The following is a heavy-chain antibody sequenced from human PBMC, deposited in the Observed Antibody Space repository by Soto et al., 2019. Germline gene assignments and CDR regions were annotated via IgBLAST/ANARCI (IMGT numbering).Heavy chain of an antibody. CDR1: GGTFSSYA. J-gene: IGHJ6*02. V-gene: IGHV1-69*13. CDR2: IIPIFGTA. CDR3: ARDRITLFGVVITQYYYYGMDV. D-gene: IGHD3-3*01. Sequence: ASVKVSCKASGGTFSSYAISWVRQAPGQGLEWMGGIIPIFGTANYAQKFQGRVTITADESTSTAYMELSSLRSEDTAVYYCARDRITLFGVVITQYYYYGMDVWGQGTTVTVSS.